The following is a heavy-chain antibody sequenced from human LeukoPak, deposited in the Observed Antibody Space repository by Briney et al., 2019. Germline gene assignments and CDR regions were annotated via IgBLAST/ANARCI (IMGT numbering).Heavy chain of an antibody. D-gene: IGHD3-9*01. J-gene: IGHJ3*02. Sequence: GSSVKVSCKASGGTFSSYAISWVRQAPGQGLEWMGGIIPIFGTANYAQKFQGRVTITADESTSTAYMELSSLRSEDTAVYYCARDSGGAQDYDILIGYGFGAFDIWGQGTMVTVSS. V-gene: IGHV1-69*01. CDR3: ARDSGGAQDYDILIGYGFGAFDI. CDR1: GGTFSSYA. CDR2: IIPIFGTA.